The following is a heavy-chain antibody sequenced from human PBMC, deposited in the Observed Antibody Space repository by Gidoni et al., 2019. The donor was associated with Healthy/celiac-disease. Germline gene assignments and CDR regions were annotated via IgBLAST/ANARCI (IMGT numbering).Heavy chain of an antibody. CDR1: GFTFSSYG. D-gene: IGHD4-17*01. J-gene: IGHJ4*02. Sequence: QVQLVESGGGVVQPGRSLRLSCAASGFTFSSYGMHWVRQAPGKGLEWVAVIWYDGSNKYYADSVKGRFTISRDNSKNTLYLQMNSLRAEDTAVYYCARDRAAKTNYGGNPYFDYWGQGTLVTVSS. CDR2: IWYDGSNK. V-gene: IGHV3-33*01. CDR3: ARDRAAKTNYGGNPYFDY.